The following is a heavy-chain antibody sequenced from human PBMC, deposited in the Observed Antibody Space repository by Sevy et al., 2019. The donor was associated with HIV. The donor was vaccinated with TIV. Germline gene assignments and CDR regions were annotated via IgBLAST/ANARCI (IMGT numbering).Heavy chain of an antibody. CDR2: IIPIFGTA. Sequence: ASVKVSCKASGGTFSSYAISWVRQAPGQGLEWMGGIIPIFGTANYAQKFQGRVTITADESTSTAYMELSSLRSEDTAGYYCARDWGGIVGATLNAFDIWGQGTMVTVSS. D-gene: IGHD1-26*01. V-gene: IGHV1-69*13. J-gene: IGHJ3*02. CDR1: GGTFSSYA. CDR3: ARDWGGIVGATLNAFDI.